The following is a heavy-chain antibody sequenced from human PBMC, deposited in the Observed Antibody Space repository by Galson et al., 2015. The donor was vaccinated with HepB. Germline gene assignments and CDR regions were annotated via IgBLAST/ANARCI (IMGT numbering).Heavy chain of an antibody. D-gene: IGHD6-13*01. V-gene: IGHV1-46*03. CDR2: INPSGGST. CDR3: AREDSSSKNYYYYGMDV. Sequence: SVKVSCKASGYTFTSYYMHWVRQAPGQGLEWMGIINPSGGSTSYAQKFQGRVTMTRDTSTSTVYMELSSLRSEDTAVYYCAREDSSSKNYYYYGMDVWGQGTTVTVSS. CDR1: GYTFTSYY. J-gene: IGHJ6*02.